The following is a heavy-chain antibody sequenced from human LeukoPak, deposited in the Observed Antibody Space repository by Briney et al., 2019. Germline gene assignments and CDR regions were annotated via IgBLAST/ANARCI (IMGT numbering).Heavy chain of an antibody. Sequence: SETLSLTCTVSGGSISSGDYYWSWIRQPPGKGLEWIGYIYYSGSTYYNPSLKSRVTISVDTSKNQFSLKLSSVTAADTAVYYCARDIRMGYSSAYGNWFDPWGQGTLVTVSS. CDR2: IYYSGST. CDR3: ARDIRMGYSSAYGNWFDP. V-gene: IGHV4-30-4*01. J-gene: IGHJ5*02. CDR1: GGSISSGDYY. D-gene: IGHD6-19*01.